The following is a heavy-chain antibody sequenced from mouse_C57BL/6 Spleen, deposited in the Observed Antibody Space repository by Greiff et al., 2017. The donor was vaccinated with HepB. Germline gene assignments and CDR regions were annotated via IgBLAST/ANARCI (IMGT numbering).Heavy chain of an antibody. Sequence: VQLVESGAELVRPGASVKLSCKASGYTFTDYYINWVKQRPGQGLEWIARIYPGSGNTYYNEKFKGKATLTAEKSSSTAYMQLSSLTSEDSAVYFCAREGTDPYAMDYWGQGTSVTVSS. V-gene: IGHV1-76*01. CDR1: GYTFTDYY. J-gene: IGHJ4*01. CDR3: AREGTDPYAMDY. D-gene: IGHD4-1*01. CDR2: IYPGSGNT.